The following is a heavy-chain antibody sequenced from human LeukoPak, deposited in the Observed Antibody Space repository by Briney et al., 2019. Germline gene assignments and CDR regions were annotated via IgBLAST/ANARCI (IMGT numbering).Heavy chain of an antibody. CDR1: GYTFTGYY. CDR3: AGDSAPGDTSGLLGIDS. CDR2: INPNSGGT. Sequence: VASVKVSCKASGYTFTGYYMHWVRQAPGQGLECMGWINPNSGGTNYAQKFQGRVTMTRDTSISTAYMELSRLRSDDTAVYYCAGDSAPGDTSGLLGIDSWGQGTLVAVSS. V-gene: IGHV1-2*02. J-gene: IGHJ4*02. D-gene: IGHD7-27*01.